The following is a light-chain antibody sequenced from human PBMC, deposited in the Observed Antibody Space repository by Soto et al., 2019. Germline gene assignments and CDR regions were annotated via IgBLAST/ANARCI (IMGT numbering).Light chain of an antibody. CDR1: SSDVGNYNL. CDR2: EGT. J-gene: IGLJ7*01. V-gene: IGLV2-23*01. Sequence: QSALTQPASVSGSPGQSIAISCTGTSSDVGNYNLVSWYQQHSGKAPKLMIYEGTKRPSGVSDRFSGSKSGNTASLTISGLQAEDEADYYCCSYASTGTDVFGTGTQLTVL. CDR3: CSYASTGTDV.